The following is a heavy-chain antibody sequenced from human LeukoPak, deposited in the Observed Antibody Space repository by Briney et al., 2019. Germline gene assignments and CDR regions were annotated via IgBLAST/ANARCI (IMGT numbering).Heavy chain of an antibody. Sequence: SETLSLTCTVSGGSISSYYWSWIRQPPGKGLEWIGYIYYSGSTNYNPSPKSRVTISVDTSTNQFTLKLTSVTAADTAVYYCARWGPVVLTGYYRYWYFDLWGRGTLVTVSS. CDR3: ARWGPVVLTGYYRYWYFDL. CDR1: GGSISSYY. CDR2: IYYSGST. V-gene: IGHV4-59*08. J-gene: IGHJ2*01. D-gene: IGHD3-9*01.